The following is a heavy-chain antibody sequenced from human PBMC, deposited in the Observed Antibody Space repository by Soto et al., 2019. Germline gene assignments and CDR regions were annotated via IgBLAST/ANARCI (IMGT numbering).Heavy chain of an antibody. Sequence: QVQLQESGPGLVKPSQTLSLTCTVSGGSISSGGYYWSWIRQHPGKGLEWIGYIYYSGSTYYNPSHKRRVTTLVETSKHQFPPELSSVTAADTAVYYCARESFREYSGYDYYYYGMDVWGQGTTVTVSS. CDR3: ARESFREYSGYDYYYYGMDV. J-gene: IGHJ6*02. CDR2: IYYSGST. CDR1: GGSISSGGYY. V-gene: IGHV4-31*03. D-gene: IGHD5-12*01.